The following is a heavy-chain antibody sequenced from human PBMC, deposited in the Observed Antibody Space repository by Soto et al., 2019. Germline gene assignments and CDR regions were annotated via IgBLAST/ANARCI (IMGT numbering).Heavy chain of an antibody. CDR1: GGNIRNGGYY. Sequence: TVSGGNIRNGGYYWSWISKHPGKGLEWIGYIYYSGSTYYNPSLKSRVTISVDTSKNQFSLKLSSVTAADTAVYYCARDRRRAAAAPSPYYYYGMDVWGQGTTVTVSS. D-gene: IGHD6-13*01. J-gene: IGHJ6*02. CDR2: IYYSGST. V-gene: IGHV4-31*03. CDR3: ARDRRRAAAAPSPYYYYGMDV.